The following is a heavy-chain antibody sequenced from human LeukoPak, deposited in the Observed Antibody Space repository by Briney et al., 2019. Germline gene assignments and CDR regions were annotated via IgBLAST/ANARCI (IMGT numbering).Heavy chain of an antibody. CDR1: GFTFSSYA. J-gene: IGHJ4*02. CDR2: ISYDGSNK. CDR3: ARVRYSYGKRRDY. D-gene: IGHD5-18*01. V-gene: IGHV3-30-3*01. Sequence: GGSLRLSCAASGFTFSSYAMHWVRQAPGKGLEWVAVISYDGSNKYYADSVKGRFTISRDNSKNTLYLQMNSLRAEDTALYYCARVRYSYGKRRDYWGQGTLVTVSS.